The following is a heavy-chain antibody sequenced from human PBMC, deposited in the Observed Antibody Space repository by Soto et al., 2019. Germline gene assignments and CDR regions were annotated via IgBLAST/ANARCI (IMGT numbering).Heavy chain of an antibody. CDR3: AATSWGGYSYGESAFDX. J-gene: IGHJ3*02. CDR1: GFTFTSSA. V-gene: IGHV1-58*01. CDR2: IVVGSGNT. D-gene: IGHD5-18*01. Sequence: VASVKVSCKASGFTFTSSAVQWVRQARGQRLEWIGFIVVGSGNTNYAHKFQERVNITRDMSTSTAYMELSSLRSEDTAVYYCAATSWGGYSYGESAFDXWGQGTMVTVS.